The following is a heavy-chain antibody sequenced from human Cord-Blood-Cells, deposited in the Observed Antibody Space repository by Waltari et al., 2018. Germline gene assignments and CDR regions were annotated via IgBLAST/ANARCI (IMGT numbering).Heavy chain of an antibody. CDR1: GGSFSGYY. V-gene: IGHV4-34*01. Sequence: QVQLQQWGAGLLKPSETLSLTCAVYGGSFSGYYWSWIRQPPGKGLEWIGEINHSGSTNYNPSLKSRVTISVDTSKNQFSLKLSSVTAADTAVYYCARGFCSGGSCYKHNWFDPWGQGTLVTVSS. J-gene: IGHJ5*02. CDR2: INHSGST. CDR3: ARGFCSGGSCYKHNWFDP. D-gene: IGHD2-15*01.